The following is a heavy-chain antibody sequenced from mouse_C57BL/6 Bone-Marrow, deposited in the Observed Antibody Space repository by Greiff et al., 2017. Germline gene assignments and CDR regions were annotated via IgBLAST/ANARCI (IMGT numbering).Heavy chain of an antibody. J-gene: IGHJ4*01. D-gene: IGHD2-4*01. CDR3: ERRYDYDYAMDY. V-gene: IGHV1-39*01. CDR2: MNPNYGTT. Sequence: VQLQQSGPELVKPGASVQISCKASGYSFTDYNMNWVKQSNGKSLEWIGVMNPNYGTTSYNQKFKGKATLTVDQSSSTAYMQLNSLTSEDSADYNCERRYDYDYAMDYWGQGTSVTVSS. CDR1: GYSFTDYN.